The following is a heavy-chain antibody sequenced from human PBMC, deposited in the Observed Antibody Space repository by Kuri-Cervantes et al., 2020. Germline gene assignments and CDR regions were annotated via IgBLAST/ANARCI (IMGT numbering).Heavy chain of an antibody. Sequence: GGSLRLSCAASGFTFSSYGMHWVRQAPGKGLEWVAVISYDGSNKYYADSVKGRFTISRDNSKNTLYLQMNSLRAEDTAVYYCAKDLYCSSTSCHTRLGDYGMDVWGQGTTVTVSS. CDR3: AKDLYCSSTSCHTRLGDYGMDV. V-gene: IGHV3-30*18. D-gene: IGHD2-2*02. J-gene: IGHJ6*02. CDR1: GFTFSSYG. CDR2: ISYDGSNK.